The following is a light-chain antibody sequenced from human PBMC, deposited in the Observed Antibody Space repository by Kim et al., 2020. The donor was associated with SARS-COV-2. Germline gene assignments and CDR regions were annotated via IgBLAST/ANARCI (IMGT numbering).Light chain of an antibody. CDR1: QDIRND. CDR3: LQHNTYPIT. Sequence: ASVGDRVTITRRASQDIRNDLGWYQQIPGRAPKRLIYGASSLQSGVPSRFSGSGSGTEFTLTISSLQPEDFATYFCLQHNTYPITFGQGTRLEIK. V-gene: IGKV1-17*01. CDR2: GAS. J-gene: IGKJ5*01.